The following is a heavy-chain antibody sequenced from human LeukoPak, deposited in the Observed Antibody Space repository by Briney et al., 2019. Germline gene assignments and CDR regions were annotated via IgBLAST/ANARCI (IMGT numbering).Heavy chain of an antibody. D-gene: IGHD4-11*01. CDR1: GGSVINTNW. J-gene: IGHJ5*02. V-gene: IGHV4-4*02. CDR3: ARDLGGLARLHPAESRQMIFDP. CDR2: VHLDGRT. Sequence: SETLSLTCGVYGGSVINTNWWTWVRQPPGKGLEWIGEVHLDGRTNYNPSLESRLTMSVDVSETHVSLKLTSVTAADTAVYYCARDLGGLARLHPAESRQMIFDPWGQGTLVTVSS.